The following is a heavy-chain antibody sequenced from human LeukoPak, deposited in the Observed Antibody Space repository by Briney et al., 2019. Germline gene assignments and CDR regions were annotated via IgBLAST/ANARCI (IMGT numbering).Heavy chain of an antibody. D-gene: IGHD2-15*01. J-gene: IGHJ6*02. V-gene: IGHV3-21*01. CDR2: ISSGGSFI. CDR1: GFTFSAYS. Sequence: GGSLRLSCAASGFTFSAYSMNWVRQVPGKGLEWVSSISSGGSFIYYADSLRGRFTISRDNAKNSLYLQMDRLTVEDTAVYYCARAKYCSGAARFSYYYYGMDVWGQGTTVTVSS. CDR3: ARAKYCSGAARFSYYYYGMDV.